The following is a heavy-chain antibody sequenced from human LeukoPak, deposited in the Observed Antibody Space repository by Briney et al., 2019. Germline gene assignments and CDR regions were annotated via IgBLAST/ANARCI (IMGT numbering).Heavy chain of an antibody. CDR3: ATFATVTHLIDY. V-gene: IGHV1-18*01. Sequence: ASVKVSCKASGYTFTSYGISWVRQAPGQGLEWMGWISAYNGNTNYAQKLQGRVTMTEDTSTDTAYMELSSLRSEDTAVYYCATFATVTHLIDYWGQGTLVTVSS. CDR2: ISAYNGNT. D-gene: IGHD4-17*01. J-gene: IGHJ4*02. CDR1: GYTFTSYG.